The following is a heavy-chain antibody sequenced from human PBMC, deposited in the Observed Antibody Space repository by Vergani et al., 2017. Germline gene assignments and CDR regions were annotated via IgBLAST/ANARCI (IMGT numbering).Heavy chain of an antibody. J-gene: IGHJ4*02. Sequence: QVQLVESGGGVVQPGRSLRLSCAASGFTFSSYAMHWVRQAPGKGLEWVAVISYDGSNKYYADSVKGRFTISRDNSKNTLYLQMNSLRAEDTAVYYCARSGGELGILPSSFDYWGQGTLVTVSS. CDR2: ISYDGSNK. D-gene: IGHD7-27*01. CDR1: GFTFSSYA. CDR3: ARSGGELGILPSSFDY. V-gene: IGHV3-30-3*01.